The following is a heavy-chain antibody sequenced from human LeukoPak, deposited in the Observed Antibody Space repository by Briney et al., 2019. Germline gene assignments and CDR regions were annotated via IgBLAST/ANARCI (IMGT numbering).Heavy chain of an antibody. CDR3: ARPPGIAAAWFDP. CDR1: GVSISSSNSY. V-gene: IGHV4-39*01. Sequence: SETLSLTCTVSGVSISSSNSYWGWIRQPPVKGLQWIGNIDYSGNTYYNPSLQSRVTISVDKSKNQFSLKLNSVTAADTAMYYCARPPGIAAAWFDPWGQGTLVTVSS. CDR2: IDYSGNT. J-gene: IGHJ5*02. D-gene: IGHD6-13*01.